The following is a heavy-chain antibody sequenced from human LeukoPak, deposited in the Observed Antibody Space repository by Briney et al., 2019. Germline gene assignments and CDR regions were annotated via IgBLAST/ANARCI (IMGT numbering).Heavy chain of an antibody. CDR3: AREVYSSGYLAYFDY. J-gene: IGHJ4*02. CDR1: GFTFSSYW. D-gene: IGHD3-22*01. V-gene: IGHV3-7*01. CDR2: IKQDGSEK. Sequence: GGSLRLSCAASGFTFSSYWMSWVRQAPGKGLEWVANIKQDGSEKYYVDSVKGRSTISRDNAKNSLYLQMNSLRAEDTAVYYCAREVYSSGYLAYFDYWGQGTLVTVSS.